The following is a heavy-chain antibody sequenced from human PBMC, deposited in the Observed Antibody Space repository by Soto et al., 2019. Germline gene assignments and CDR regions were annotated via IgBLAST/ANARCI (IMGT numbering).Heavy chain of an antibody. CDR1: GFTFTSSW. V-gene: IGHV3-7*01. Sequence: GSLRLSCAVSGFTFTSSWMAWVRLAPGNGLEWVANIDQDGSETNYVDSVKGRFTISRDNAKNSLFLQMNSLRAEVTVVYYCARDASSHRFDNWGQGTLVTVS. CDR2: IDQDGSET. CDR3: ARDASSHRFDN. J-gene: IGHJ4*02.